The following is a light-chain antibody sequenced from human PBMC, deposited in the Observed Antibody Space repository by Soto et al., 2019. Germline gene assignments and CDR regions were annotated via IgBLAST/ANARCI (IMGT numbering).Light chain of an antibody. CDR2: AAS. Sequence: EIVLTQSPGTLSLSPGERTTLSCRASQSVSSSYLAWYQQKPGQAPRLLIYAASSRATGIPDRFSGSGSGTDFTLTISRLEPEDLAVYYCQQYGSSRWTFGQGTNVDI. V-gene: IGKV3-20*01. J-gene: IGKJ1*01. CDR3: QQYGSSRWT. CDR1: QSVSSSY.